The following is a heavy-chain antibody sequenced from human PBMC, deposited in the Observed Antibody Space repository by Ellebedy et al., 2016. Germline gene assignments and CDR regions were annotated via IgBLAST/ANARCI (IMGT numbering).Heavy chain of an antibody. CDR1: GYTFASYY. CDR3: ARTSPSGFFNGWAYYFDY. J-gene: IGHJ4*02. D-gene: IGHD2-8*01. V-gene: IGHV1-46*01. CDR2: LHPTDGST. Sequence: ASVKVSCKASGYTFASYYMHWVRQAPGRGLEWLGILHPTDGSTNYAPNFRGRVAMTTDTSTTTVYMELSSLRSEDTAIYYCARTSPSGFFNGWAYYFDYWGQGTLVTVSS.